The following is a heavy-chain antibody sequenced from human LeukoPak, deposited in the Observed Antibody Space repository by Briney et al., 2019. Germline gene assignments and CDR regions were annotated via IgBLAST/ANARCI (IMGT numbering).Heavy chain of an antibody. CDR2: VDHSGGT. J-gene: IGHJ4*02. V-gene: IGHV4-38-2*02. Sequence: SETLSLTCTVSSYSINSGYYWGWIRQPPGKGLEWIGSVDHSGGTNYNPSLKSRVTISVDTSKNQFSLKLSPVTAADTAVYYCARHRRIAARRFDYWGQGTLVTVSS. D-gene: IGHD6-13*01. CDR3: ARHRRIAARRFDY. CDR1: SYSINSGYY.